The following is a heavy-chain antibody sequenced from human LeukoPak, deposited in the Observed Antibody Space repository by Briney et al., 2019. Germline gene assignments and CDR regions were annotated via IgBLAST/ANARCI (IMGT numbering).Heavy chain of an antibody. CDR3: ARDLGGDYTP. CDR1: GGSISSYY. Sequence: PSETLSLTCTVSGGSISSYYWSWIRQPPGKGLEWIGYIYYSGSTDYNPSLKSRVTISVDTSKNQFSLKLSSVTAADTAVYYCARDLGGDYTPWGQGTLVTVSS. V-gene: IGHV4-59*01. J-gene: IGHJ5*02. D-gene: IGHD4-17*01. CDR2: IYYSGST.